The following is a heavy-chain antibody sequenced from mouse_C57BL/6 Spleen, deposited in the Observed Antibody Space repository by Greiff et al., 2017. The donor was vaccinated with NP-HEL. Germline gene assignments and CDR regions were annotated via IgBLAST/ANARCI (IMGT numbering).Heavy chain of an antibody. Sequence: QVQLQQSGAELARPGASVKLSCKASGYTFTSYGISWVKQRTGQGLEWIGEIYPRSGNTYYNEKFKGKATLTADKSSSTAYMELRSLTSEDSAVYFCAKGPMTTVVATPFEDWGQGTTLTVSS. CDR2: IYPRSGNT. CDR3: AKGPMTTVVATPFED. D-gene: IGHD1-1*01. CDR1: GYTFTSYG. J-gene: IGHJ2*01. V-gene: IGHV1-81*01.